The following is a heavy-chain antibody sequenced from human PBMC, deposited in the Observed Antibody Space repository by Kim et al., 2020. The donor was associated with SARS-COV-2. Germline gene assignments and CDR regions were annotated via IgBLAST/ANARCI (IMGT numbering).Heavy chain of an antibody. D-gene: IGHD6-13*01. Sequence: SETLSLTCAVYGGSFSGYYWSWIRQPPGKGLEWIGEINHSGSTNYNPSLKSRVTISVDTSKNQFSLKLSSVTAADTAVYYCARVIAAAGRTRFDPWGQGTLVTVSS. J-gene: IGHJ5*02. V-gene: IGHV4-34*01. CDR3: ARVIAAAGRTRFDP. CDR1: GGSFSGYY. CDR2: INHSGST.